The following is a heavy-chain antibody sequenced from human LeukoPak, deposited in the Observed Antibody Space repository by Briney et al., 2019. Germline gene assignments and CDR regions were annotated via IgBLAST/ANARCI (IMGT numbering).Heavy chain of an antibody. D-gene: IGHD3/OR15-3a*01. V-gene: IGHV1-18*01. CDR1: GFAFTSYG. CDR3: ARADLAWRTGAFGI. J-gene: IGHJ3*02. CDR2: ISAYNGNT. Sequence: ASVKVSCKATGFAFTSYGISWVRQAPGQGLEWMGWISAYNGNTNYAQELQGRVTMTTDTSTSTAYMELRSLRSDDTAVYYCARADLAWRTGAFGIWGQRTMVTLSS.